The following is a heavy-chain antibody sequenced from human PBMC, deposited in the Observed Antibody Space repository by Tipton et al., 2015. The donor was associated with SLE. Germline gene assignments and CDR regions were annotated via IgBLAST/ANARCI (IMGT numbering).Heavy chain of an antibody. V-gene: IGHV4-61*09. CDR3: ARDLFVECYRSWSDYAYYFDH. Sequence: TLSLTCTVSGGSLSSGSYYWSWIRQPAGKGLEWIGHIYTSGSTNYNPSLKSRVTISVDTSKNQFSLKLSSVTAADTAVYYCARDLFVECYRSWSDYAYYFDHWGQGVLVTVSS. CDR2: IYTSGST. D-gene: IGHD3-3*01. CDR1: GGSLSSGSYY. J-gene: IGHJ4*02.